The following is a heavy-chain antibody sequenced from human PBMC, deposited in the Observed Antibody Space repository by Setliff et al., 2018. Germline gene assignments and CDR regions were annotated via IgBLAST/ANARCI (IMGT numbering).Heavy chain of an antibody. V-gene: IGHV3-21*01. CDR2: ISSSSSYI. D-gene: IGHD5-18*01. J-gene: IGHJ6*02. CDR3: ARRHVDTAMVIYYYGMDV. Sequence: GGSLSLSCAASGFTFSSYSMNWVRQAPGKGLEWVSSISSSSSYIYYADSVEGRFTISRDNAKNSLYLQMNSLRAEDTAVYYCARRHVDTAMVIYYYGMDVWGQGTTVTVSS. CDR1: GFTFSSYS.